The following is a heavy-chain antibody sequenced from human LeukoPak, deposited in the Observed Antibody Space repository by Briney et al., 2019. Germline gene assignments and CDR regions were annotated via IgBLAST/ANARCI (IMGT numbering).Heavy chain of an antibody. CDR1: GGSISSYY. CDR3: ARQLLWFGRYYMDV. Sequence: SETLSLTCTVSGGSISSYYWSWIRQPPGKGLEWIGEINHSGSTNYNPSLKSRVTISVDTSKNQFSLKLSSVTAADTAVYYCARQLLWFGRYYMDVWGKGTTVTVSS. CDR2: INHSGST. J-gene: IGHJ6*03. V-gene: IGHV4-34*01. D-gene: IGHD3-10*01.